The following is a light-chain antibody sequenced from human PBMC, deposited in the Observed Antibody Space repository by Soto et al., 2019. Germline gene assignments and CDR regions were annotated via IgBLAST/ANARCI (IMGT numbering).Light chain of an antibody. CDR3: QQYYSSPPGLT. CDR2: DAS. Sequence: EIVLTQSPATLSLSPGERATLSCRASQSVSSYLAWYQQKPGQAPRLLIYDASNRATGIPARFSGSGSGTDFTLTISSLQAEDVAVYYCQQYYSSPPGLTFGGGTKVEIK. CDR1: QSVSSY. V-gene: IGKV3-11*01. J-gene: IGKJ4*01.